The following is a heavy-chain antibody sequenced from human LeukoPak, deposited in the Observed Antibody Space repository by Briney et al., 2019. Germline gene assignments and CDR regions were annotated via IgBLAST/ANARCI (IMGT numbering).Heavy chain of an antibody. CDR1: GFTFSSYA. Sequence: GGSLRLSCTASGFTFSSYAMTWVRQARGKGLEWGSAISGSGGSTYYADSVKGRFPISRDNSKNTLYLQMNSLRAEDTAVYYCAKGPNCSTTSCYTVGLIDYWGQGTLVTVSS. J-gene: IGHJ4*02. CDR2: ISGSGGST. V-gene: IGHV3-23*01. D-gene: IGHD2-2*02. CDR3: AKGPNCSTTSCYTVGLIDY.